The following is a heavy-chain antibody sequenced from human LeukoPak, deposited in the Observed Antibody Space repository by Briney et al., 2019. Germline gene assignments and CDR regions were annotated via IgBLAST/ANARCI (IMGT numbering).Heavy chain of an antibody. V-gene: IGHV4-39*07. D-gene: IGHD2-21*01. CDR1: GGSINTGSHY. CDR2: IFYSGRT. J-gene: IGHJ5*01. Sequence: SETPSLTCSVSGGSINTGSHYWGWIRQAPGKGLEWIGSIFYSGRTFYTPSLKSRVTLSLDTSKNQFSLRLTSVTAADTAVYYCARQVAVVEPTDPNWFDSWGQGTLVTVSS. CDR3: ARQVAVVEPTDPNWFDS.